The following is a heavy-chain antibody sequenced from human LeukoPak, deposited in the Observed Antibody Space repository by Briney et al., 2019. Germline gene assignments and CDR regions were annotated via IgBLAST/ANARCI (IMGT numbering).Heavy chain of an antibody. CDR1: GYTFTGYY. J-gene: IGHJ6*02. CDR2: INPNSGGT. D-gene: IGHD5-18*01. Sequence: ASVKVSCKASGYTFTGYYMHWVRQAPGQGLEWMGWINPNSGGTNYAQKFQGWVTMTRDTSISTAYMELSRLRSDDTAVYYCARGGYGLKAYYGMDVRGQGTTVTASS. CDR3: ARGGYGLKAYYGMDV. V-gene: IGHV1-2*04.